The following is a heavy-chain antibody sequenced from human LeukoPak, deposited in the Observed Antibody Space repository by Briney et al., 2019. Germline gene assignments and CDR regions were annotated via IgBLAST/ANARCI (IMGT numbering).Heavy chain of an antibody. CDR2: IYYSGST. Sequence: SETLSLTCTVSGGSISSSSYYWGWIRQPPGKGLEWIGSIYYSGSTYYNPSLKSRVTISVDTSKNQFSLKLSSVTAADTAVYYCARDRYYYGSGSYYKMAWFDPWGQGTLVTVSS. D-gene: IGHD3-10*01. J-gene: IGHJ5*02. V-gene: IGHV4-39*07. CDR1: GGSISSSSYY. CDR3: ARDRYYYGSGSYYKMAWFDP.